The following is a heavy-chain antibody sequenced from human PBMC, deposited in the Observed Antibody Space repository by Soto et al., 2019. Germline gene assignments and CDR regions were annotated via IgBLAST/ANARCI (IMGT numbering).Heavy chain of an antibody. D-gene: IGHD3-10*01. CDR2: INPSGGST. CDR1: GYTFTGYY. V-gene: IGHV1-46*01. CDR3: ARGGFGSTIGFSEDYFDY. J-gene: IGHJ4*02. Sequence: ASVKVSCKASGYTFTGYYMHWVRQAPGQGLEWMGIINPSGGSTSYAQKFQGRVTMTRDTSTSTVYMELSSLRSEDKAVYYCARGGFGSTIGFSEDYFDYWGQGTLVTVSS.